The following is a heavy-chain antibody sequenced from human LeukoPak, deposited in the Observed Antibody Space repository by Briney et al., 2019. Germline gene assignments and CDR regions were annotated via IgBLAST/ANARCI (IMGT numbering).Heavy chain of an antibody. J-gene: IGHJ4*02. CDR1: GYTFTGYY. D-gene: IGHD3-9*01. CDR2: INPKSGDT. Sequence: ASVKVSCKASGYTFTGYYMHWVRQAPGQGLEWLGWINPKSGDTNYAQKFQGRVTMTRDTSISAAYMELSSLRSDDTAVYYCASPDSKYDVLTGPGYCDYWGQGTLVTVSS. CDR3: ASPDSKYDVLTGPGYCDY. V-gene: IGHV1-2*02.